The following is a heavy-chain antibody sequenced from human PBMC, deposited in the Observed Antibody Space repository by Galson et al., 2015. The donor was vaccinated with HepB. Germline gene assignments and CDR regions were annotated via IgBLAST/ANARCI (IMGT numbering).Heavy chain of an antibody. J-gene: IGHJ6*02. Sequence: SLRLSCAASGFTFSSYWMSWVRQAPGKGLEWVANIKQDGSEKYYVDSVKGRFTISRDNAKNSLYLQMNSLRAEDTAVYYCARDSTSGIAVAGLYYYYGMDVWGQGTTVTVSS. CDR1: GFTFSSYW. CDR2: IKQDGSEK. CDR3: ARDSTSGIAVAGLYYYYGMDV. D-gene: IGHD6-19*01. V-gene: IGHV3-7*03.